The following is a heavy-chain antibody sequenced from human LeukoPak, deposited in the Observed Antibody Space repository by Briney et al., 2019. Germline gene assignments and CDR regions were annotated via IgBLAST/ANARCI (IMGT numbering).Heavy chain of an antibody. V-gene: IGHV1-8*01. CDR3: ARGPVRVRPHSSSSTSKPNHPGPFGSSGWPGGYYMDV. CDR2: MNPNSGNT. J-gene: IGHJ6*03. Sequence: ASVKVSCKASGYTFTSYDINWVRQATGQGLEWMGWMNPNSGNTGYAQKFQGRVTMTRNTSISTAYMELSSLRSEDTAVYYCARGPVRVRPHSSSSTSKPNHPGPFGSSGWPGGYYMDVWGKGTTVTVSS. D-gene: IGHD2-2*01. CDR1: GYTFTSYD.